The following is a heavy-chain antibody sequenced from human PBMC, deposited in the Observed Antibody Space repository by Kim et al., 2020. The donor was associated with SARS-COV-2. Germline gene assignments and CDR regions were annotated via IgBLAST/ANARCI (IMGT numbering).Heavy chain of an antibody. D-gene: IGHD6-13*01. CDR3: ASTSGGGIAAADYYYYYGMDV. V-gene: IGHV1-18*01. CDR2: ISAYNGNT. Sequence: ASVKVSCKASGYTFTSYGISWVRQAPGQGLEWMGWISAYNGNTNYAQKLQGRVTMTTDTSTSTAYMELRSLRSDDTAVYYCASTSGGGIAAADYYYYYGMDVCGQGTTVTVSS. J-gene: IGHJ6*02. CDR1: GYTFTSYG.